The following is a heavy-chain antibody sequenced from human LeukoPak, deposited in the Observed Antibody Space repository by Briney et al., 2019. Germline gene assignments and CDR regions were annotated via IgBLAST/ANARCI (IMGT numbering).Heavy chain of an antibody. D-gene: IGHD6-19*01. CDR2: INSDSGDT. CDR3: ARVAIYSSGWYYFDY. V-gene: IGHV1-2*02. Sequence: ASVKVSCKASGYTFTDYYIHWVRQAPGQGLEWMGWINSDSGDTNYAQKFQGRVTMTRDTSISTAYMELSRLRSDDTAVYYCARVAIYSSGWYYFDYWGQGTPVTVSS. CDR1: GYTFTDYY. J-gene: IGHJ4*02.